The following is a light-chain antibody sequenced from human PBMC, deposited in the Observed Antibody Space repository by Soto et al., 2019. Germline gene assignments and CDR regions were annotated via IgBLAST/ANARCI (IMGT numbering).Light chain of an antibody. CDR2: GAS. CDR3: QQYSDWPLT. CDR1: QTLYNN. V-gene: IGKV3-15*01. Sequence: EIVMTQSPATLSVSPGERATLSCRASQTLYNNLAWYQQKLGQAPRLLIYGASARATDIPARFSGSGSGTEFTLTLSGLQSEEFAIYYCQQYSDWPLTFGGGTKVEIK. J-gene: IGKJ4*01.